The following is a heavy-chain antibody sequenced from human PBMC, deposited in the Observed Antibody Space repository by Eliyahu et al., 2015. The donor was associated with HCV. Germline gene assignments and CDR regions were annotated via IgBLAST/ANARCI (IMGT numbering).Heavy chain of an antibody. CDR2: ISSSSSYI. Sequence: EVQLVESGGGLVKPGGSLRLSCAASGFTFSSYSXNWVRQAPGKGLEWVSSISSSSSYIYYADSVKGRFTISRDNAKNSLYLQMNSLRAEDTAVYYCARDLGWVTKDYYYYGMDVWGQGTTVTVSS. D-gene: IGHD3-3*01. CDR3: ARDLGWVTKDYYYYGMDV. CDR1: GFTFSSYS. J-gene: IGHJ6*02. V-gene: IGHV3-21*01.